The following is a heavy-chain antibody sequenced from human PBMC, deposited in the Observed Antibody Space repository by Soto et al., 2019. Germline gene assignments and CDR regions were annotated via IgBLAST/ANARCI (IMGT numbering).Heavy chain of an antibody. CDR3: ARDVRAYCGGDCSYYYGMDV. Sequence: QVQLQESGPGLVKPSQTLSLTCTVSGGSISSGDYYWSWIRQPPGKGLEWSGDIYYSGSTYYKPSLKSPVTISVDTSKNQFSLKLSSVTAADTAVYYCARDVRAYCGGDCSYYYGMDVWGQGTTVTVSS. CDR2: IYYSGST. J-gene: IGHJ6*02. V-gene: IGHV4-30-4*01. CDR1: GGSISSGDYY. D-gene: IGHD2-21*02.